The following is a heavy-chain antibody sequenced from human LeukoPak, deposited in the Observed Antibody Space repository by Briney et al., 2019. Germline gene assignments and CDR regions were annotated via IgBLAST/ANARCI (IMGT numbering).Heavy chain of an antibody. J-gene: IGHJ5*02. CDR3: ARHAITIFGVAKNWFDP. CDR1: GGSISSSSYY. V-gene: IGHV4-39*01. CDR2: IYYSGST. Sequence: SETLSLTCTVSGGSISSSSYYWGWIRQPPGKGLEWIGSIYYSGSTYYNPSLKSRVTISVDTSKNQFSLKLSSVTAADTAVYYCARHAITIFGVAKNWFDPWGQGTLVTVSS. D-gene: IGHD3-3*01.